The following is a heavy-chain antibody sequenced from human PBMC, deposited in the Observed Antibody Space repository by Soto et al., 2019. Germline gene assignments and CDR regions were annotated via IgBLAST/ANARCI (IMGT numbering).Heavy chain of an antibody. J-gene: IGHJ6*02. D-gene: IGHD3-10*01. V-gene: IGHV4-39*01. Sequence: PSETLSLTCTVSGGSISSSSYYWGWIRQPPGKGQEWIGSIYYSGSTYYNPSLKSRVTISVDTSKNQFSLKLSSVTAADTAVYYCASTRITMVRGVTKYYYGMDVWGQGTTVTVSS. CDR3: ASTRITMVRGVTKYYYGMDV. CDR2: IYYSGST. CDR1: GGSISSSSYY.